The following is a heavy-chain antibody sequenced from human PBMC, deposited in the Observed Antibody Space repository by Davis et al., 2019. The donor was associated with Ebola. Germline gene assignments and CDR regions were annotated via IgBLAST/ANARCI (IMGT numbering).Heavy chain of an antibody. Sequence: PGGSLRLSCAASGFTFSDYYMSWIRQAPGKGLEWVSSISASGTAPYYADSVKGRFTISRDNSKNRLSLQMDSLRADDTAVYYCAKSFLITGSHMSEFRGVDYWGQGTVVTVSS. CDR3: AKSFLITGSHMSEFRGVDY. CDR2: ISASGTAP. CDR1: GFTFSDYY. V-gene: IGHV3-23*01. J-gene: IGHJ4*02. D-gene: IGHD2-8*02.